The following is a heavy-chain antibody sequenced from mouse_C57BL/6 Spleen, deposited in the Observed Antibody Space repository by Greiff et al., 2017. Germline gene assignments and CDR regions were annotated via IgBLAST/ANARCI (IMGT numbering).Heavy chain of an antibody. D-gene: IGHD1-1*01. CDR2: INPNNGGT. V-gene: IGHV1-18*01. CDR3: ATSITTAYYFDY. CDR1: GYTFTDYN. Sequence: DVKLQESGPELVKPGASVKIPCKASGYTFTDYNMDWVKQSHGKSLEWIGDINPNNGGTIYNQKFKGKATLTVDKSSSTAYMELRSLTSEDTAVYYCATSITTAYYFDYWGQGTTLTVSS. J-gene: IGHJ2*01.